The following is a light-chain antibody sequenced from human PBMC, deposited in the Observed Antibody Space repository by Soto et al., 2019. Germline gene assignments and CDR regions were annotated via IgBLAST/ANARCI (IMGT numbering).Light chain of an antibody. V-gene: IGKV1-39*01. CDR3: QQSFSTPFT. J-gene: IGKJ5*01. CDR2: AAS. CDR1: QSISND. Sequence: DIQMTQSPSSLSASVGDRVTITCRASQSISNDLNWYQQKPGKAPKLLIYAASNLQSGVPARFSGSGSGTDFTLTISSLQPDDFATYFCQQSFSTPFTFGQGARLAIK.